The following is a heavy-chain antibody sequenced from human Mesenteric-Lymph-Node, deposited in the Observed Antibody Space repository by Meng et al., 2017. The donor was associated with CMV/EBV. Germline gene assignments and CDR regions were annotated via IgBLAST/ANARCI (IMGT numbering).Heavy chain of an antibody. D-gene: IGHD2-2*01. CDR1: GFTFSSDS. CDR2: ISSSSSYI. J-gene: IGHJ5*02. CDR3: ASKTARSAMRGWFDP. V-gene: IGHV3-21*01. Sequence: GGSLRLSCAASGFTFSSDSMNWVRQAPGKGLEWVSSISSSSSYIYYADSVKGRFTISRDNAKNSLYLQMNSLRAEDTAVYYCASKTARSAMRGWFDPWGQGTLVTVSS.